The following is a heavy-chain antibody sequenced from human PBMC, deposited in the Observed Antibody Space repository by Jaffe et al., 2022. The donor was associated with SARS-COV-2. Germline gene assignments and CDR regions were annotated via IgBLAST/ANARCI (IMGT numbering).Heavy chain of an antibody. V-gene: IGHV3-9*01. J-gene: IGHJ4*02. D-gene: IGHD5-18*01. CDR2: ISWNSGSI. CDR3: AKDTGYNTGPGLDY. CDR1: GFTFDDYA. Sequence: EVQLVESGGGLVQPGRSLRLSCAASGFTFDDYAMHWVRQAPGKGLEWVSGISWNSGSIGYADSVKGRFTISRDNAKNSLYLQMNSLRAEDTALYYCAKDTGYNTGPGLDYWGQGTLVTVSS.